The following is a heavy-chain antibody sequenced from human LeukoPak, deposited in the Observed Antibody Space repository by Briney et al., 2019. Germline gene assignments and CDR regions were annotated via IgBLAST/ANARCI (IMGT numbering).Heavy chain of an antibody. CDR3: ARDVLGYNSSSSD. CDR2: INSNTGGT. J-gene: IGHJ4*02. CDR1: GYSFTAYY. V-gene: IGHV1-2*02. Sequence: ASVKVSCKASGYSFTAYYIHWVRQAPGKGLEWVGWINSNTGGTKYAQKFQDRVTVTRDKSISTVHMELSSLRSDDTAVYFCARDVLGYNSSSSDRGQGTLVSVSS. D-gene: IGHD5-24*01.